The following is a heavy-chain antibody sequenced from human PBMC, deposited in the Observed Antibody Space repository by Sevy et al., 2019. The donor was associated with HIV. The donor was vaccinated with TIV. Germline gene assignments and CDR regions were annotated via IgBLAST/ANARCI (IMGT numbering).Heavy chain of an antibody. V-gene: IGHV3-48*02. Sequence: GGSLRLSCAASGFSFSQYSMNWVRQAPGKGLEWLSYISGTSATIYYAASVKGRFTISRDNAKNSVYLQMNSLRDEDTAVYYCARVVLYYDANYCDYWGQGALVTVSS. CDR2: ISGTSATI. J-gene: IGHJ4*02. CDR3: ARVVLYYDANYCDY. D-gene: IGHD3-22*01. CDR1: GFSFSQYS.